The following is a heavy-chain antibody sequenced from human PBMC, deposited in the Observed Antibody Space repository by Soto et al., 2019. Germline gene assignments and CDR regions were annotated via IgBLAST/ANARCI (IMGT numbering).Heavy chain of an antibody. CDR3: TRILWSSRRDALDI. CDR1: GFTFRNYA. Sequence: DVQLLESGGDLVQPGGSLRLSCIASGFTFRNYAMAWVRQAPGEDLEWVSAIGTSGTPTLYADSVKSRFSISRDDSSNTVSLQMNGLGVEDTATYYCTRILWSSRRDALDIWGQGTTVTVSS. CDR2: IGTSGTPT. D-gene: IGHD2-21*01. V-gene: IGHV3-23*01. J-gene: IGHJ6*02.